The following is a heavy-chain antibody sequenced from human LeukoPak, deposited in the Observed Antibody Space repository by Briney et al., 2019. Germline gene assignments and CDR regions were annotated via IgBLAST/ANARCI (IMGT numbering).Heavy chain of an antibody. CDR2: IWSDGSNK. Sequence: QTGGSLRLSCAASGFTFSTYGMHWVRQAPGKGLEWVAVIWSDGSNKYYADSVKGRFIISRDNFKKTLYLQMNSLRAEETAVYYCARESGDLLYFDYWGQGTLVTVSS. D-gene: IGHD1-26*01. J-gene: IGHJ4*02. CDR1: GFTFSTYG. CDR3: ARESGDLLYFDY. V-gene: IGHV3-33*01.